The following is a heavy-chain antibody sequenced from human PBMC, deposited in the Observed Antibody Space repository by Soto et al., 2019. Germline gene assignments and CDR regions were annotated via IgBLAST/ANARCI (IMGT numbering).Heavy chain of an antibody. CDR3: ARDRTTSSTRRFDY. J-gene: IGHJ4*02. CDR1: GGTFSSYA. Sequence: ASVKVACKASGGTFSSYAISWGRQAPGQRLEWMGGISGADGNTRYSPKFQGRLTISTDTSASTAYMELSSLRSEDTAVFYCARDRTTSSTRRFDYWGQGTLVTVSS. V-gene: IGHV1-3*01. CDR2: ISGADGNT. D-gene: IGHD4-17*01.